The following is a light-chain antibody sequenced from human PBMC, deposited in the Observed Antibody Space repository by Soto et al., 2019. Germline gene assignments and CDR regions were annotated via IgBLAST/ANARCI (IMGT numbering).Light chain of an antibody. V-gene: IGLV2-14*03. J-gene: IGLJ2*01. CDR1: ISDIGGYNF. Sequence: QSALTQPASVSGSPGQSITISCSETISDIGGYNFVSWYQQHPGKAPTLMIYEVNNRPSGVSNRFSGSKSGNTASLTISGLQAEDEADYYCSSFTSSSTLVLFGGGTKLTVL. CDR2: EVN. CDR3: SSFTSSSTLVL.